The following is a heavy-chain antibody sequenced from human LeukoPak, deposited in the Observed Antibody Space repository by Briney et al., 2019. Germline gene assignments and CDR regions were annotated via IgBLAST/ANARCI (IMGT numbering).Heavy chain of an antibody. CDR2: IYYSGST. D-gene: IGHD3-10*01. V-gene: IGHV4-59*01. CDR3: ARVTGWFGELSLFDY. CDR1: GGXISSYY. Sequence: PSETLSLTCTVSGGXISSYYWSWIRQPPGKGLEWIGYIYYSGSTNYNPSLKSRVTISVDTSKNQFSLKLSSVTAADTAVYYCARVTGWFGELSLFDYWGQGTLVTVSS. J-gene: IGHJ4*02.